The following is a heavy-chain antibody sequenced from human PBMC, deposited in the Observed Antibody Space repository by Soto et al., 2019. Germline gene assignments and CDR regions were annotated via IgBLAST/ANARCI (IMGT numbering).Heavy chain of an antibody. V-gene: IGHV3-30*18. CDR1: GFTFSSYG. Sequence: PGGSLRLSCAASGFTFSSYGMHWVRQAPGKGLEWVAVISYDGSNKYYADSVNGRFTISRDNSKNTLYLQMNSLRAEDTAVYYCAKDLRAAGTYLDYWGQGTLVTVSS. CDR2: ISYDGSNK. CDR3: AKDLRAAGTYLDY. J-gene: IGHJ4*02. D-gene: IGHD6-13*01.